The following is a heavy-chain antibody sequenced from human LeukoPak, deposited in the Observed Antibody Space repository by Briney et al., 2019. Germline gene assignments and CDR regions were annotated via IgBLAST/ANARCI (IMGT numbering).Heavy chain of an antibody. CDR2: IYPDDSDT. CDR1: GYTFTTYW. D-gene: IGHD6-6*01. Sequence: GESLKISCKVSGYTFTTYWIGWVRQMPGKGLEWMGIIYPDDSDTRYSPSFQGQVTISADKSISTAYLQWSSLKASDTAMYYCARERSSQGYFDFWGQGTLVTVSS. J-gene: IGHJ4*02. CDR3: ARERSSQGYFDF. V-gene: IGHV5-51*01.